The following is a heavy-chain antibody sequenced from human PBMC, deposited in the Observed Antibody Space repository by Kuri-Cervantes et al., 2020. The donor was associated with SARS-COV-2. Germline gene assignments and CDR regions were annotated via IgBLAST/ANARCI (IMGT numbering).Heavy chain of an antibody. CDR2: MNPNSGNT. CDR3: ASMGDSSSYDI. V-gene: IGHV1-8*02. CDR1: GGTFSSYA. J-gene: IGHJ3*02. Sequence: ASVKVSCKASGGTFSSYAISWVRQAPGQGLEWMGWMNPNSGNTGYAQKFQGRVTMTRNTSISTAYMELSSLRSEDTAVYYCASMGDSSSYDIWGQGTMVTVSS. D-gene: IGHD6-6*01.